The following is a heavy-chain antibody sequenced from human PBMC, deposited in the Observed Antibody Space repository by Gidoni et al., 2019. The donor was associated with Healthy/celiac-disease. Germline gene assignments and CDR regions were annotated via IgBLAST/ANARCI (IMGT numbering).Heavy chain of an antibody. CDR2: ISSSSSYI. J-gene: IGHJ4*02. Sequence: EVQLVESGGGLVQPGVSLSVSCAASGFPFSSYSMNWVRQAPGKGLEWVSSISSSSSYIYYADSVKGRFTISRDNAKNSLYLQMNSLRAEDTAVYYCARDSNYYENELDYWGQGTLVTVSS. CDR1: GFPFSSYS. CDR3: ARDSNYYENELDY. V-gene: IGHV3-21*01. D-gene: IGHD3-22*01.